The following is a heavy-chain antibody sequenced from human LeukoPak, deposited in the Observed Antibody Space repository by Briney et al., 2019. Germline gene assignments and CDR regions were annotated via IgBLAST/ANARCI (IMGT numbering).Heavy chain of an antibody. D-gene: IGHD4-23*01. CDR2: INHSGST. Sequence: GSLRLSCAASGFTFSSYAMSWVRQPPGKGLEWIGEINHSGSTNYSPSLKSRVTISVDTSKNQFSLKLSSVTAADTAVYYCARESGAGVVKWEGIVRPYYFDYWGQGTLVTVSS. V-gene: IGHV4-34*01. J-gene: IGHJ4*02. CDR3: ARESGAGVVKWEGIVRPYYFDY. CDR1: GFTFSSYA.